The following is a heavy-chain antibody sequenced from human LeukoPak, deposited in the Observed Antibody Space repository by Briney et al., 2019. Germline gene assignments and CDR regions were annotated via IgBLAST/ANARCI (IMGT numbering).Heavy chain of an antibody. D-gene: IGHD3-3*01. J-gene: IGHJ4*02. CDR1: GFTFSSYG. CDR3: AKDQYDFWSGSPVPPDY. Sequence: GGSLRLSCAASGFTFSSYGMHWVRQAPGKGLEWVAFIRYDGSNKYYADSVKGRFTISRDNSKNTLYLQMNSLRAEDTAVYYCAKDQYDFWSGSPVPPDYWGQGTLVTVSS. V-gene: IGHV3-30*02. CDR2: IRYDGSNK.